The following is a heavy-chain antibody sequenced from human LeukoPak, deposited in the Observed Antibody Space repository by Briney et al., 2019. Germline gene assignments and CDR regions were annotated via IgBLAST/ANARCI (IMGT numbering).Heavy chain of an antibody. D-gene: IGHD3-10*01. Sequence: SETLSLTCTVSGGSISSYYGSWIRQPAPKGLEWIGRIYTSGSTNYNRSLKSRVTMSVDKSQTQFSLKLSSVTAADTAVYYCAREGLLWFGEVLVPHWFDPWGQGTLVTVSS. V-gene: IGHV4-4*07. CDR3: AREGLLWFGEVLVPHWFDP. CDR1: GGSISSYY. J-gene: IGHJ5*02. CDR2: IYTSGST.